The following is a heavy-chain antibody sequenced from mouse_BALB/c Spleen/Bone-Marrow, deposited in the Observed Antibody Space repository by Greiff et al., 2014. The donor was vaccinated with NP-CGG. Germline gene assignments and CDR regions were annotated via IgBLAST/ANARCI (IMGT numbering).Heavy chain of an antibody. CDR2: ISSGGGST. J-gene: IGHJ4*01. Sequence: EVKLEESGGGLVKPGGSLKLSCAASGFAFSSYDMSWVRQTPEKRLEWVAYISSGGGSTNYPDTVKGRFTVSRDNGKNTLYVQMSSLKSEDTAMYYCARQHYYGSYAMDYWGQGTSVTVSS. CDR1: GFAFSSYD. D-gene: IGHD1-2*01. V-gene: IGHV5-12-1*01. CDR3: ARQHYYGSYAMDY.